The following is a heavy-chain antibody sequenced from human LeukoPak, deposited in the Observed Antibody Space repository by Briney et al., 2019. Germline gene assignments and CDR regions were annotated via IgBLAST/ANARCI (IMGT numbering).Heavy chain of an antibody. V-gene: IGHV4-59*11. CDR2: IFYTGST. CDR1: GGSISTHY. CDR3: TRTYSSSSIDY. J-gene: IGHJ4*02. D-gene: IGHD6-6*01. Sequence: SETLSLTCTVSGGSISTHYGSWTRQPPGKGLEWLGYIFYTGSTNYNPSLKSRVTMSIDTSKNQFSLKLSSVTAADTAVYYCTRTYSSSSIDYWGQGALVTVSS.